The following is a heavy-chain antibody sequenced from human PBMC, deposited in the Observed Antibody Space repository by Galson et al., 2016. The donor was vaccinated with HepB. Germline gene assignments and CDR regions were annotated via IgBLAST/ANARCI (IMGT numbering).Heavy chain of an antibody. CDR3: ARDQHKPLSSLDY. J-gene: IGHJ4*02. V-gene: IGHV1-69*04. Sequence: SVKVSCKASGDTFSSYAISWVRQAPGQGLEWMGRIVPMLGIANYAHNFQDRVTMTADKSTSTAYMELSSLKSEDTAVYYCARDQHKPLSSLDYWGRGTLVTVSS. CDR1: GDTFSSYA. CDR2: IVPMLGIA. D-gene: IGHD2-21*01.